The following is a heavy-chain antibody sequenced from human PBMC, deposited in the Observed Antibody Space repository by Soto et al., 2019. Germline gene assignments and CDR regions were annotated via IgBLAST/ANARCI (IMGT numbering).Heavy chain of an antibody. CDR3: AHRLADSSGYYFRFDY. D-gene: IGHD3-22*01. CDR1: GFSLSTSGVG. V-gene: IGHV2-5*02. J-gene: IGHJ4*02. CDR2: IYWDDDK. Sequence: QITLKESGPTLVKPTQTLTLTCTFSGFSLSTSGVGVGWIRQPPGKALEWLALIYWDDDKRYSPSLKRRLTISKDTSNTSVVPTLTTRDTVDTATYYCAHRLADSSGYYFRFDYWGQGTLFTVSS.